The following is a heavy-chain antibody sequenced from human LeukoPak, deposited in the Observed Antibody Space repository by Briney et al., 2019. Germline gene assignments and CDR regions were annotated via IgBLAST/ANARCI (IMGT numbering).Heavy chain of an antibody. D-gene: IGHD3-3*01. Sequence: PSETLSLTCAVHGGSLSGNNSSWIRHPPRNGLEWNGQINHSGSTNYNPSLKSRATTPVDTAKNQSPLKLSSVTAADTAVYYCARERRPTYYDFWSGYYIWGQGTLVTVSS. J-gene: IGHJ4*02. CDR3: ARERRPTYYDFWSGYYI. CDR2: INHSGST. V-gene: IGHV4-34*01. CDR1: GGSLSGNN.